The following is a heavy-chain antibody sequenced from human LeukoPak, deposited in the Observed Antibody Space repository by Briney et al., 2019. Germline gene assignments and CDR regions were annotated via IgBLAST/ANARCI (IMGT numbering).Heavy chain of an antibody. D-gene: IGHD2-21*02. Sequence: PGGSLRLSCAASGFTFSNAWMSWVRQAPGKGLEWVAFIRYDGSNKYYADSVKGRFTISRDNSKNTLYLQMNSLRAEDTAVYYCAKDRRGDSTLWYFDYWGQGTLVTVSS. V-gene: IGHV3-30*02. CDR2: IRYDGSNK. CDR1: GFTFSNAW. J-gene: IGHJ4*02. CDR3: AKDRRGDSTLWYFDY.